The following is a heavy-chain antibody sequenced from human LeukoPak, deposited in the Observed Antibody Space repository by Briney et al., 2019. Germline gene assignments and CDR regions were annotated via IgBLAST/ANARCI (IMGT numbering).Heavy chain of an antibody. CDR3: ARERQWLVRSLNPFDY. J-gene: IGHJ4*02. D-gene: IGHD6-19*01. CDR2: TYYRSKLYN. V-gene: IGHV6-1*01. Sequence: SQTLSLTCAISGDSVSSNSAAWNWISQSPSIGLEWLVRTYYRSKLYNDYVVSVKSRITINTDTYKNQFYLPLNSVTPEDTAVYYCARERQWLVRSLNPFDYWGQGTLVTVSS. CDR1: GDSVSSNSAA.